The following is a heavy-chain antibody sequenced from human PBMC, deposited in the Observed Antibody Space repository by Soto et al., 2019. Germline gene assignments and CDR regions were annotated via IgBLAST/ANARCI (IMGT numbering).Heavy chain of an antibody. CDR2: ISDSGSS. CDR3: ARTTFYDIFTAYYSLFDY. Sequence: VQLQESGPGLVKPSQTLTLTCTVSGGSISSGSFYWSWIRQHPGKGLEWIGHISDSGSSYYNPSLESRVTISVDTSKNQFSLKLSAVTAADTAVYFCARTTFYDIFTAYYSLFDYWGQGTLVTVSS. CDR1: GGSISSGSFY. D-gene: IGHD3-9*01. V-gene: IGHV4-31*03. J-gene: IGHJ4*02.